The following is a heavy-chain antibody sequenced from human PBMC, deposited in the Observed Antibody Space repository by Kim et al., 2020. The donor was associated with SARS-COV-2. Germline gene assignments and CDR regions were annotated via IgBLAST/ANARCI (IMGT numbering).Heavy chain of an antibody. V-gene: IGHV4-34*01. J-gene: IGHJ4*02. CDR3: ARGLSSSSGDFDY. D-gene: IGHD6-6*01. Sequence: YNPSLKSRVTISVDTSKNQFSLKLSSVTAADTAVYYCARGLSSSSGDFDYWGQGTLVTVSS.